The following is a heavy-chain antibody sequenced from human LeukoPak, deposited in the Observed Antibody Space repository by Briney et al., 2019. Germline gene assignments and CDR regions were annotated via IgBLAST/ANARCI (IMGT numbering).Heavy chain of an antibody. D-gene: IGHD3-10*01. Sequence: PSETLSLTCTVSGGSISSSSYYWGWIRQPPGKGLEWIGSIYYSGSTYYNPSLKSRVTISVDTSKNQFSLKLSSVTAADTAVYYCAIGELAFDYWGQGTLVTVSS. CDR2: IYYSGST. V-gene: IGHV4-39*07. J-gene: IGHJ4*02. CDR1: GGSISSSSYY. CDR3: AIGELAFDY.